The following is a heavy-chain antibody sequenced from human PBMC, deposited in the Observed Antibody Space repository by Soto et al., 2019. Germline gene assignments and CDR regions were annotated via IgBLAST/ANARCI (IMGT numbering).Heavy chain of an antibody. D-gene: IGHD6-13*01. CDR1: GFTFDDYA. CDR2: ISWNSGSI. J-gene: IGHJ4*02. V-gene: IGHV3-9*01. Sequence: EVQLVESGGGLVQPGRSLRLSCAASGFTFDDYAMHWVRQAPGKGLEWVSGISWNSGSIGYADSVKGRFTISRDNAKNSLLLQMDRLRAEDKALDFLAKGTGYSRSWGMGYYFEYLGQGTLVTVSS. CDR3: AKGTGYSRSWGMGYYFEY.